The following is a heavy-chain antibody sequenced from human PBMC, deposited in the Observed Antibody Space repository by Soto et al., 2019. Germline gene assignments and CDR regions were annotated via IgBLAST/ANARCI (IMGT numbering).Heavy chain of an antibody. CDR3: ARGSLYYGDYEGGAFDI. J-gene: IGHJ3*02. D-gene: IGHD4-17*01. Sequence: SETLSLTCAVTGGSISSGGYSWSWIRQPPGKGLEWIGYIYHSGSTYYNPSLKSRVTISVDRSKNQFSLKLSSVTAADTAVYYCARGSLYYGDYEGGAFDIWGQGTMVTVSS. CDR1: GGSISSGGYS. V-gene: IGHV4-30-2*01. CDR2: IYHSGST.